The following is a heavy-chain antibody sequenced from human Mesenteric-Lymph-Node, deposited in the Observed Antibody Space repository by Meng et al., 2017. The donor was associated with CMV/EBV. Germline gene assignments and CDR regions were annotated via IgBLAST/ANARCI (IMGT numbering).Heavy chain of an antibody. J-gene: IGHJ6*02. V-gene: IGHV3-30*02. CDR1: GFTFSSYS. CDR3: AKVRHDFWTGYPNALDV. D-gene: IGHD3/OR15-3a*01. Sequence: GGSLRLSCAASGFTFSSYSMNWVRQAPGKGLEWVAFIRYDGSYKYYADSVKGRFTISRDNSKNTLFLQMNSLRAEDTAVYYCAKVRHDFWTGYPNALDVWGQGTPVTVSS. CDR2: IRYDGSYK.